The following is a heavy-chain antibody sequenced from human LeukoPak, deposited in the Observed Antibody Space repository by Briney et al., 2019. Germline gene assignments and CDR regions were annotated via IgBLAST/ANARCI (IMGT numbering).Heavy chain of an antibody. V-gene: IGHV4-59*12. Sequence: PSETLSLTCTVSGGSISSYYWSWIRLPPGKGLEWIGYIYYTGATYYNPSLKSRVTISLDTSKNQFSLKLSSVTAADTAVYYCARGGCSSTSCHPGANWFDPWGQGTLVTVSS. CDR1: GGSISSYY. J-gene: IGHJ5*02. D-gene: IGHD2-2*01. CDR2: IYYTGAT. CDR3: ARGGCSSTSCHPGANWFDP.